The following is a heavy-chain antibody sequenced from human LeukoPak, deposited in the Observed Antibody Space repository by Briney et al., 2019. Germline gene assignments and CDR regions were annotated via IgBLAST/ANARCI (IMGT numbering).Heavy chain of an antibody. Sequence: GASVKVSCKASGYTFTSYDINWVRQATGQGLEWMGWMNPNSGNTGYAQKFQGRVTITRNTSISTAYMELSSLRSEDTAVYYCARGSFGRWYDSSGYCGYWGQGTLVTVSS. V-gene: IGHV1-8*03. D-gene: IGHD3-22*01. CDR3: ARGSFGRWYDSSGYCGY. CDR2: MNPNSGNT. J-gene: IGHJ4*02. CDR1: GYTFTSYD.